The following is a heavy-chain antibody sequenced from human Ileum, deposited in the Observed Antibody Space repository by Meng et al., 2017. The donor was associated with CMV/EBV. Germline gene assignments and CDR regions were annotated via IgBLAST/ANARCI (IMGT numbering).Heavy chain of an antibody. CDR2: IAYDASDL. CDR3: VRSHRGPYGWFDP. Sequence: AASGFNFSSEWMHWIRQAPGKGLVWVSRIAYDASDLSYADSVQGRFTISRDNNRNTVYLQMNSLTVEDTAVYYCVRSHRGPYGWFDPWGQGTLVTVSS. CDR1: GFNFSSEW. D-gene: IGHD3-10*01. V-gene: IGHV3-74*01. J-gene: IGHJ5*02.